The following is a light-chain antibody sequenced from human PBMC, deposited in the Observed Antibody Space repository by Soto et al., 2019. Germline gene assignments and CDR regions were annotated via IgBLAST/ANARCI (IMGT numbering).Light chain of an antibody. CDR2: EVS. J-gene: IGLJ1*01. CDR1: SSDVGGYNY. V-gene: IGLV2-14*01. CDR3: NSYTSKSTGV. Sequence: QSPLTQPASVSGSPGQSITISCTGTSSDVGGYNYVSWYQQHPGKAPKLIIYEVSNRPSGVSNRFSGSKSGNTASLTISGLQAEDEADYYCNSYTSKSTGVFGTGTKVTVL.